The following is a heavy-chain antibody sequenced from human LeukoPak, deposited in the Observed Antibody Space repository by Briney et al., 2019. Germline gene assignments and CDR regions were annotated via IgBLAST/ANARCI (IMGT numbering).Heavy chain of an antibody. J-gene: IGHJ4*02. CDR2: IIPIFGTA. Sequence: SVKVSCKASGGTFSSYAISWVRQAPGQGLEWMGGIIPIFGTANYAQKFQGRVTITADKSTSTAYMELSSLGSEDTAVYYCAIGWGGTVTVFYDYWGQGTLVTVSS. CDR1: GGTFSSYA. CDR3: AIGWGGTVTVFYDY. D-gene: IGHD4-17*01. V-gene: IGHV1-69*06.